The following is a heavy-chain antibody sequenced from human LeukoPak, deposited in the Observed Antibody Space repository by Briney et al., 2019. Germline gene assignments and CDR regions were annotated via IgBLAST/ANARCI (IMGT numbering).Heavy chain of an antibody. V-gene: IGHV3-7*03. CDR2: VNQDGSGK. Sequence: GGSLRLSCAASGFTFSSAWMSWVRQAPGKGLEWVANVNQDGSGKYYVDSVKGRFTISRDNSKNTLYLQMNSLRAEDTAVYYCAKDAPRAGPFDYWGQGTLVTVSS. J-gene: IGHJ4*02. CDR3: AKDAPRAGPFDY. CDR1: GFTFSSAW.